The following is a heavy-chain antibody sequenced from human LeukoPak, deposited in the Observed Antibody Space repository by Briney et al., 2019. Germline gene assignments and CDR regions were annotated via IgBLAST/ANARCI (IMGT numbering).Heavy chain of an antibody. Sequence: PGGSLRLSCAASGFTFSSYAMSWVRQAPGKGLEWVSGISGGGGSTYYADSVKGRFTISRDNSKNTLYLQMNSLRAEDTAVYYCAKRLNYYFDYWGQGTLVTVSS. D-gene: IGHD6-19*01. J-gene: IGHJ4*02. CDR1: GFTFSSYA. V-gene: IGHV3-23*01. CDR2: ISGGGGST. CDR3: AKRLNYYFDY.